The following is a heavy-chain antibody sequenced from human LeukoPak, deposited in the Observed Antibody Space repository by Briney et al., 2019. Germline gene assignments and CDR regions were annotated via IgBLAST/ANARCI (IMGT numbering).Heavy chain of an antibody. V-gene: IGHV4-39*07. CDR3: ARVGAYYYGSGSYYYWFDP. Sequence: ASETLSLTCTVSGDSISSSSYYWGWLRQPPGKGLEWIGTMYYSGNTYYNPSLKSRVTISVDTSKNQFSLKLSSVTAADTAVYYCARVGAYYYGSGSYYYWFDPWGQGTLVTVSS. D-gene: IGHD3-10*01. J-gene: IGHJ5*02. CDR2: MYYSGNT. CDR1: GDSISSSSYY.